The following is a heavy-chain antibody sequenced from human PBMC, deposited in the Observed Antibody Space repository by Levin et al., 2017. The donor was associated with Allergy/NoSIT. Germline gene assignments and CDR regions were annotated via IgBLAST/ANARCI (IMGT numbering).Heavy chain of an antibody. D-gene: IGHD1-26*01. J-gene: IGHJ6*02. CDR2: IRSKAYGGTT. CDR1: GFTFGDYA. V-gene: IGHV3-49*03. Sequence: GESLKISCTASGFTFGDYAMSWFRQAPGKGLEWVGFIRSKAYGGTTEYAASVKGRFTISRDDSKSIAYLQMNSLKTEDTAVYYCTIVSVGASDYYDGMDVWGQGTTVTVSS. CDR3: TIVSVGASDYYDGMDV.